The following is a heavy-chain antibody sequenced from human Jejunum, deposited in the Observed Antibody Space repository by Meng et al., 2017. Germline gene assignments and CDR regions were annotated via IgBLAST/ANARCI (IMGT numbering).Heavy chain of an antibody. J-gene: IGHJ4*02. CDR3: ARALGGGLYSFHFDY. Sequence: QVQLQESGPGLVKPSQTLSLTCTASGGSISSGYYYWNWIRQHPGKGLEWIGSIDYSGSTHHSPSLQSRVTISVDTSKNQFSLKLSSVTAADTAVYYCARALGGGLYSFHFDYWGQGTLVTVSS. D-gene: IGHD2-15*01. V-gene: IGHV4-31*03. CDR1: GGSISSGYYY. CDR2: IDYSGST.